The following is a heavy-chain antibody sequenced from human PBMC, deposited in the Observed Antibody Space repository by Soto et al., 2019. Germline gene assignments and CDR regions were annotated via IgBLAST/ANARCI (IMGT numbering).Heavy chain of an antibody. D-gene: IGHD1-26*01. J-gene: IGHJ4*02. CDR2: IYYSGST. V-gene: IGHV4-30-4*01. CDR3: ARDTGGSYWAGGYYFDY. CDR1: GGSISSGDYY. Sequence: PSETLSLTCTVSGGSISSGDYYWSWIRQPPGKGLEWIGYIYYSGSTYYNPSLKSRVTISVDTSKNQFSLKLSSVTAADTAVYYCARDTGGSYWAGGYYFDYWGQGTLVTVSS.